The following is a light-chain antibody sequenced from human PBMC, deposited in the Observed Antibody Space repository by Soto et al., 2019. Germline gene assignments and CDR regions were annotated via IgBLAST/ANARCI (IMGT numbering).Light chain of an antibody. CDR3: QQYGGSPRT. Sequence: EIEMTQSPAALSVNPGQSVTLSCLSSQNIGGNLAWYQQRPGQSPRLLIYAASDRATGVPARFSGSGSGTEFTLTISRLEPEDFAVYYCQQYGGSPRTFGQGTKVDIK. V-gene: IGKV3-15*01. J-gene: IGKJ1*01. CDR1: QNIGGN. CDR2: AAS.